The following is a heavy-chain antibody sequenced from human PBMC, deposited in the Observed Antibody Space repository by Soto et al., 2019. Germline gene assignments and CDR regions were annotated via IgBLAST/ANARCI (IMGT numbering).Heavy chain of an antibody. D-gene: IGHD3-3*01. CDR1: GYTFTSYY. J-gene: IGHJ4*02. CDR3: ARGRRITIFGVVIVDLYGY. CDR2: INPSGGST. V-gene: IGHV1-46*03. Sequence: ASVKVSCKASGYTFTSYYMHWVRQAPGQGLEWMGIINPSGGSTSYAQKFQGRVTMTRDTATSTVYMELSSLRSEDTAVYYCARGRRITIFGVVIVDLYGYWGQGTLVTVSS.